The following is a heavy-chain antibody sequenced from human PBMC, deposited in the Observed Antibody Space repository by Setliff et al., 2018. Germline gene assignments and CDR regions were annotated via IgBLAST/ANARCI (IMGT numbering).Heavy chain of an antibody. Sequence: PSETLSLTCTVSGDSISSYYWSWIRRPPGKGLEWIGYIYYSGSTNYNPSLKSRVTMSVATFENHFSLKLNSLTAADTAVYYCARVTNWGLDLRFDPWGQGILVTVS. CDR1: GDSISSYY. CDR2: IYYSGST. J-gene: IGHJ5*02. CDR3: ARVTNWGLDLRFDP. D-gene: IGHD7-27*01. V-gene: IGHV4-59*01.